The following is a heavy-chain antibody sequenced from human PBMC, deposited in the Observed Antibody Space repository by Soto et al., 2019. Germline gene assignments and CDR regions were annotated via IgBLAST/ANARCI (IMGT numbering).Heavy chain of an antibody. CDR1: GGTFSSYA. V-gene: IGHV1-69*01. Sequence: QVQLVQSGAEVKKPGSSVKVSCKASGGTFSSYAISWVRQAPGQGLEWMGGIIPIFGTANYAQKFQGRVTITADESTSTAYMEVSSLISEDTAVYYCARQPQDYDILTGYYKYYFDYWGQGTLVTVSS. D-gene: IGHD3-9*01. CDR3: ARQPQDYDILTGYYKYYFDY. CDR2: IIPIFGTA. J-gene: IGHJ4*02.